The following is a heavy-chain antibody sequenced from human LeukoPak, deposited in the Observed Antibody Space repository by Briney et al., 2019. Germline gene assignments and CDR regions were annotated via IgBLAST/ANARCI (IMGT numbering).Heavy chain of an antibody. CDR1: GFTVSRNH. CDR2: IKYDGSEI. Sequence: PGGSLRLSCAASGFTVSRNHMSWVRQAPGKGLEWVEWVANIKYDGSEIYYIDSVKGRCTISRDNAKNSLYLQMNSLRAEDTAVYYCARDGGYCSSTSCYRDYYYYYMDVWGKGTTVTVSS. CDR3: ARDGGYCSSTSCYRDYYYYYMDV. V-gene: IGHV3-7*01. D-gene: IGHD2-2*01. J-gene: IGHJ6*03.